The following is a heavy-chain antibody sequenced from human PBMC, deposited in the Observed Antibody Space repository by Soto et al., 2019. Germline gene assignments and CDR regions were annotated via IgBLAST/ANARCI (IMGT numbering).Heavy chain of an antibody. Sequence: SETLSLTCTVSGGSISSSGYYWGWIRQPPGKGREWIGSIYYSGSTYYNPSLKSRVTISVDTSKNQFSLKLSSVTAADTAVYYCARWYFGMDVWGQGTTVTVSS. D-gene: IGHD3-9*01. CDR2: IYYSGST. J-gene: IGHJ6*02. CDR1: GGSISSSGYY. CDR3: ARWYFGMDV. V-gene: IGHV4-39*01.